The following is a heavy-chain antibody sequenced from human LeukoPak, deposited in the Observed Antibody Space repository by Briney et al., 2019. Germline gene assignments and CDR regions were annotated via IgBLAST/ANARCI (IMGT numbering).Heavy chain of an antibody. CDR1: GFTFSSYG. V-gene: IGHV3-33*01. Sequence: PGGSLRLSCAASGFTFSSYGMHWVRQVPGKGLEWVAVIWYDGSNKYYADSVKGRFTISRDNSKNTLYLQMNSLRAEDTAVYYCARTPDSSGYYYFDYWGQGTLVTVSS. J-gene: IGHJ4*02. D-gene: IGHD3-22*01. CDR2: IWYDGSNK. CDR3: ARTPDSSGYYYFDY.